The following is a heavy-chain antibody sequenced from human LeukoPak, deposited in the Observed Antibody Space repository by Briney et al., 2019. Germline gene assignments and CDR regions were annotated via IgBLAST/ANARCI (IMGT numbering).Heavy chain of an antibody. CDR2: IYYSGST. J-gene: IGHJ4*02. V-gene: IGHV4-39*01. CDR3: ARHSAYYDFWSGYSTFDY. D-gene: IGHD3-3*01. CDR1: GGSISSSSYY. Sequence: SETLSLTCTVSGGSISSSSYYWGWIRQPPGKGLEWIGSIYYSGSTYYNPSLKSRVTISVNTSKNQFSLKLSSVAAADTAVYYCARHSAYYDFWSGYSTFDYWGQGTLVTVSS.